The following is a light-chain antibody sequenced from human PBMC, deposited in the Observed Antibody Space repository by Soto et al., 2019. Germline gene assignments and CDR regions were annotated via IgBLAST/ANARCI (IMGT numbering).Light chain of an antibody. CDR2: EVT. Sequence: QSVLTQPPSASGSPGQSVTISCTGTSSDVGGYNYVSWYQQHPGKAPKLMIYEVTKRPSGVPDHFSGSKSGNTASLTVSGLQAEDEADYYCSSYAGTAYVFGPGTKVIV. J-gene: IGLJ1*01. V-gene: IGLV2-8*01. CDR3: SSYAGTAYV. CDR1: SSDVGGYNY.